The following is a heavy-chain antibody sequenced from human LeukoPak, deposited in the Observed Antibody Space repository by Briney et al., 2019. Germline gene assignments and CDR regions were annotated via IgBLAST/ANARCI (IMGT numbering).Heavy chain of an antibody. D-gene: IGHD3-22*01. CDR3: ARDHYDSSGYSQYFQH. J-gene: IGHJ1*01. Sequence: PSETLSLTCTVSGGSISSGGYYWSWIRQHPGKGLEWIGYIYYSGSTYYNPSLKSRVTISVDTSKNQFSLKLSSVTAADTAVYYCARDHYDSSGYSQYFQHWGQGTLVTVSS. CDR2: IYYSGST. CDR1: GGSISSGGYY. V-gene: IGHV4-31*03.